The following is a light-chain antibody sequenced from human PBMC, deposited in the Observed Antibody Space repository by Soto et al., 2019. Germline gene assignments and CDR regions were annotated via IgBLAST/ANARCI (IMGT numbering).Light chain of an antibody. CDR1: QSISSSY. CDR3: QFFGSSRYT. J-gene: IGKJ2*01. CDR2: GAP. Sequence: EIVLTQSPGTLSLSPGERATLACRASQSISSSYLAWYQQKPGQAPSLLIYGAPSRATGIPDRFSGSGSGTAFTLTISRLEPEDVAVYYCQFFGSSRYTFGQGTKLEIK. V-gene: IGKV3-20*01.